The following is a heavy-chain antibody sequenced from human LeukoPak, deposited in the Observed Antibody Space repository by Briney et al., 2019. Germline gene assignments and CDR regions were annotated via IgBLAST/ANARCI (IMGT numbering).Heavy chain of an antibody. J-gene: IGHJ1*01. CDR2: IYYSGST. V-gene: IGHV4-61*01. Sequence: SETLSLTCTVSGGSVSSGSHYWSWIRQPPGKGLEWIGYIYYSGSTNYNPSLKSRVTISVDTSKNQFSLKLSSVTAADTAVYYCARGGYSSSSWGQGTLVTVSS. CDR1: GGSVSSGSHY. D-gene: IGHD6-6*01. CDR3: ARGGYSSSS.